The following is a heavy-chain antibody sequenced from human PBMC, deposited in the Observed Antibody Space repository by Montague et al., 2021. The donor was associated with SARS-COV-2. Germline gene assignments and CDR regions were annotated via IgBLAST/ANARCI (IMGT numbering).Heavy chain of an antibody. CDR3: ARDKEMIF. J-gene: IGHJ4*02. CDR1: GGSISSGGYY. V-gene: IGHV4-31*11. Sequence: TLSLTCAVSGGSISSGGYYWNWLRQHPAKGLEWIGYIYYSVSTNYNPSLRSRVTISEDTAKNQFSLKLTSVTAADTAVYYCARDKEMIFWGQGILVTVSS. D-gene: IGHD2-15*01. CDR2: IYYSVST.